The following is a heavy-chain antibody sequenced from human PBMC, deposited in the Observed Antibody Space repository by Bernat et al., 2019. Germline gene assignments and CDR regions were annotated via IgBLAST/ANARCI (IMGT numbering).Heavy chain of an antibody. J-gene: IGHJ3*02. CDR2: IYYSGST. D-gene: IGHD2-21*02. CDR3: ASLPRYCGGDCYRGDAFDI. CDR1: GGSISSSSYY. V-gene: IGHV4-39*01. Sequence: QLQLQESGPGLVKPSETLSLTCTVSGGSISSSSYYWGWIRQPPGKGLEWIGRIYYSGSTYYNPSLKSRVTISVDTSKNQFSLKLSSVTAADTAVYYCASLPRYCGGDCYRGDAFDIWGQGTMVTVSS.